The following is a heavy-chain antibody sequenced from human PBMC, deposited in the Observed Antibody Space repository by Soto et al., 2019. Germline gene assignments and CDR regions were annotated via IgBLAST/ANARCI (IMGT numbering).Heavy chain of an antibody. D-gene: IGHD2-2*01. CDR2: INPNSGGT. V-gene: IGHV1-2*02. J-gene: IGHJ6*02. Sequence: ASVKVSCKASGYTFTGYYMQWVRQAPGQGLEWMRWINPNSGGTNYAQKFQGRVTMTRDTSISTAYMELSRLRSDDTAVYYCARVDIVVVPAAIYYGMDVWGQGTTVTVYS. CDR1: GYTFTGYY. CDR3: ARVDIVVVPAAIYYGMDV.